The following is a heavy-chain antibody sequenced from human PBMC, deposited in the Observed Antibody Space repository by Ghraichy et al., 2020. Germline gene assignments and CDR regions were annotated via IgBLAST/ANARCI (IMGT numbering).Heavy chain of an antibody. D-gene: IGHD3-22*01. CDR1: GFTFSTYS. J-gene: IGHJ4*02. V-gene: IGHV3-48*02. CDR2: ITSSSSTI. CDR3: ARAQARLRGSGYYPFDF. Sequence: GGSLRLSCAASGFTFSTYSMNWVRQAPGKGLEWVSYITSSSSTIFYADSVKGRFTISRDNAKNSLYLQMNSLRDEDTAVYYCARAQARLRGSGYYPFDFRGQGILVTVSS.